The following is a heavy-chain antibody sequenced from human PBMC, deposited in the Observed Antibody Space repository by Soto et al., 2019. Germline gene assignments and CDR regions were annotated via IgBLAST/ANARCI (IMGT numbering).Heavy chain of an antibody. Sequence: QVQLQESGPGLVKPSETLSLTCTVSGGSIGNSYWCWIRQSPGKGLEWIGYIYYSGSSNYNPSLKSRVSISVDTSKNQFSLKLSSVTAADTAVYYCARHSSSWPIFDYWGQGTLVIVSS. CDR2: IYYSGSS. J-gene: IGHJ4*02. D-gene: IGHD6-13*01. CDR3: ARHSSSWPIFDY. V-gene: IGHV4-59*08. CDR1: GGSIGNSY.